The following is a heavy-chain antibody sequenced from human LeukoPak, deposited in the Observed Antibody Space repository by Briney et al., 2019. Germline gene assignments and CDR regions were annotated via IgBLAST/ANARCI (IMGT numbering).Heavy chain of an antibody. CDR2: ISAYNGNT. CDR3: AREGYSGYEGPDYYGMDV. CDR1: GYTFTSYG. J-gene: IGHJ6*02. D-gene: IGHD5-12*01. V-gene: IGHV1-18*01. Sequence: ASVKVSCKASGYTFTSYGISWVRQAPGQGLEWMGWISAYNGNTNYAQKLQGRVTMTTDTSTSTAYMELRSLRSDDTAVYYCAREGYSGYEGPDYYGMDVWGQGTTVTVSS.